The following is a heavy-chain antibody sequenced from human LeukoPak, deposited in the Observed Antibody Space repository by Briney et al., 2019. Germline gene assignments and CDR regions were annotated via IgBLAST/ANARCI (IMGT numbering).Heavy chain of an antibody. CDR1: GFTFSGYE. V-gene: IGHV3-48*03. D-gene: IGHD6-13*01. Sequence: GGSLRLSCAASGFTFSGYEMNWVRQAPGKGLEWVSYISSSGSTIYYADSVKGRFTISRDNAKNSLYLQMNSLRAEDTAVYYCARDGRGIAAAGTLDYWGQGTLVTVSS. CDR2: ISSSGSTI. CDR3: ARDGRGIAAAGTLDY. J-gene: IGHJ4*02.